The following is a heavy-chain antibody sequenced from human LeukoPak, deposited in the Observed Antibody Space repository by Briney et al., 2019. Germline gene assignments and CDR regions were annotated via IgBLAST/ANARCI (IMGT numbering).Heavy chain of an antibody. CDR2: INPNSGDT. Sequence: ASVKVSCKASGYSFTGYFMQWVRQAPGQGLEWMGWINPNSGDTNYAQKFQGRVTMTRDTSISTAYMELSGLRSDDTAVYYCARLRDDSSGYYLIDYWGQGTLVTVSS. CDR1: GYSFTGYF. D-gene: IGHD3-22*01. CDR3: ARLRDDSSGYYLIDY. V-gene: IGHV1-2*02. J-gene: IGHJ4*02.